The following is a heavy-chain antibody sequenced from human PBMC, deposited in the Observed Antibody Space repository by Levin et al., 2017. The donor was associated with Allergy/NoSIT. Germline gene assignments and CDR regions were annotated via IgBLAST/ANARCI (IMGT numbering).Heavy chain of an antibody. D-gene: IGHD1-1*01. Sequence: GGSLRLSCAASGFTFNNYWIHWVRQAPGKGLVWVSRISTDGSSTSYADSVKGRFTISRDNAKNTLYLQMNSLRAEDTAVYYCARGPQLPTTGGHDYWGQGTLVTVSS. CDR1: GFTFNNYW. J-gene: IGHJ4*02. V-gene: IGHV3-74*01. CDR3: ARGPQLPTTGGHDY. CDR2: ISTDGSST.